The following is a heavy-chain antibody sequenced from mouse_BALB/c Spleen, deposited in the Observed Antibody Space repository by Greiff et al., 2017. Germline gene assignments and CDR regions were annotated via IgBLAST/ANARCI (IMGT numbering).Heavy chain of an antibody. CDR2: ISYSGST. J-gene: IGHJ2*01. CDR1: GDSITSGY. V-gene: IGHV3-8*02. Sequence: EVQLQQSGPSLVKPSQTLSLTCSVTGDSITSGYWNWIRKFPGNKLEYMGYISYSGSTYYNPSLKSRISITRDTSKNQYYLQLNSVTTEDTATYYCASLDSSGFYFDYWGQGTTLTVSS. CDR3: ASLDSSGFYFDY. D-gene: IGHD3-2*01.